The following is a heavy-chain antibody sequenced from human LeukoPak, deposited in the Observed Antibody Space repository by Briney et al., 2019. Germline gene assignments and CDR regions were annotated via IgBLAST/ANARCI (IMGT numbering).Heavy chain of an antibody. V-gene: IGHV1-69*04. CDR2: IIPILGIA. J-gene: IGHJ4*02. CDR3: ARDFGGYYNSFLLV. CDR1: GGTFSSYA. D-gene: IGHD3-10*01. Sequence: ASVKVFCKASGGTFSSYAISWVRQAPGQGLEWMGRIIPILGIANYAQKFQGRVTITADKSTSTAYMELSSLRSEDTAVYYCARDFGGYYNSFLLVWGQGTLVTVSS.